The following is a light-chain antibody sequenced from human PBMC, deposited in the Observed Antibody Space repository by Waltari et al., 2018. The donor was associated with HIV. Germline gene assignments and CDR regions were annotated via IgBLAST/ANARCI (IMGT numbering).Light chain of an antibody. V-gene: IGLV2-23*02. Sequence: QSITVSCTGTSSDVGGYNFVSWYQQHPGKAPKLIIFDVFKRPAGVSERVSGSRSGNTASLTVSGLQAEDEADYYCCSYAGSRTWVFGGGTALTVL. CDR3: CSYAGSRTWV. CDR2: DVF. J-gene: IGLJ3*02. CDR1: SSDVGGYNF.